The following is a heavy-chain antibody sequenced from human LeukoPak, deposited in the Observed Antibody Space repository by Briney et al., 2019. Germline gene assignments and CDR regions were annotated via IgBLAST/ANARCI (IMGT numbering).Heavy chain of an antibody. V-gene: IGHV3-23*01. Sequence: GGSLRLSCAASGFTFSSYAMGWVRQAPGKGLEWVSGISGSGGSTYYADSVKGRFTISRDNSKNTLYLQMNSLRAEDTAVYYCARDKVMYYYGSGSYDYWGQGTLVTVSS. D-gene: IGHD3-10*01. CDR3: ARDKVMYYYGSGSYDY. J-gene: IGHJ4*02. CDR1: GFTFSSYA. CDR2: ISGSGGST.